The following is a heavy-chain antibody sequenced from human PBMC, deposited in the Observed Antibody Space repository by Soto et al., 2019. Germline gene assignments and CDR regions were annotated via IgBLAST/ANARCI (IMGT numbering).Heavy chain of an antibody. D-gene: IGHD2-15*01. J-gene: IGHJ5*02. CDR2: INPSGGST. CDR3: ARSVAATRDWFDP. Sequence: ASVTVSCKASGYTFTSYYMHWVRQAPGQGLEWMGIINPSGGSTSYAQKFQGRVTMTRDTSTSTVYMELSSLRSEDTAVYYCARSVAATRDWFDPWGQGTLVTVSS. CDR1: GYTFTSYY. V-gene: IGHV1-46*01.